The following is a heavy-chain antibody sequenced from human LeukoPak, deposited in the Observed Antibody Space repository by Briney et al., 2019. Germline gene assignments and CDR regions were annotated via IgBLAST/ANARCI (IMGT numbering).Heavy chain of an antibody. D-gene: IGHD3-22*01. J-gene: IGHJ4*02. CDR2: IYYSGST. CDR3: ARGNYDSSGYYQNQFDY. Sequence: SETLSPTCTVSGGSISSYYWSWIRQPPGKGLEWIGYIYYSGSTNYNPSLKSRVTISVDTSKNQFALKLSSVTAADTAVYYCARGNYDSSGYYQNQFDYWGQGTLVTVSS. V-gene: IGHV4-59*01. CDR1: GGSISSYY.